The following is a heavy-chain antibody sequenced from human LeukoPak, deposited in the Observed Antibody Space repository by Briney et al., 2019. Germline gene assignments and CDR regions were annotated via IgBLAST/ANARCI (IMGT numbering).Heavy chain of an antibody. Sequence: ASVKVSCKASGYTFTSYAMNWVRQAPGQGLEWMGWINTNTGNPTYAQGFTGRFVFSLDTSVSTAYLQISSLKAEDTAVYYCARVRRSPRRPTSSVYYYDYWGQGTLVTVSS. CDR3: ARVRRSPRRPTSSVYYYDY. V-gene: IGHV7-4-1*02. CDR2: INTNTGNP. D-gene: IGHD1-26*01. J-gene: IGHJ4*02. CDR1: GYTFTSYA.